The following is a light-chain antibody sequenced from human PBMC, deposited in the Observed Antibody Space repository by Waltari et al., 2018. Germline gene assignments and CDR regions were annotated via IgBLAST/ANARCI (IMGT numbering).Light chain of an antibody. CDR1: ALPPSY. CDR2: KDT. V-gene: IGLV3-25*03. J-gene: IGLJ2*01. CDR3: QSADTDFANHVL. Sequence: SSALTHPPSVSVPPGPTARITCPGHALPPSYRSWYQQKPGQAPLLLIDKDTQRASGIAERFSGSTSGTTVTVTISGVQAEDAADYYCQSADTDFANHVLFGGGTQLTVL.